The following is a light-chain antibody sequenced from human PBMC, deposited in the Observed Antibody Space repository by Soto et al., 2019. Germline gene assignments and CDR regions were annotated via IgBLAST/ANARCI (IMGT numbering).Light chain of an antibody. V-gene: IGLV2-11*01. CDR3: CSYAGSYIWV. J-gene: IGLJ3*02. CDR2: DVS. Sequence: QSALTQPRSVSGSPGQSVTISCTGTSSDVGGYNYVSWYQQHPGKAPKLMIYDVSQRPSGVPDRFSGSKSGNTASLTISGLQAEDEADYYCCSYAGSYIWVFGGGTKVTVL. CDR1: SSDVGGYNY.